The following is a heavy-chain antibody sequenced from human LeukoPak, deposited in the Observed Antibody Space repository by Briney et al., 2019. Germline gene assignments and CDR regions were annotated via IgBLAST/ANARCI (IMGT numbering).Heavy chain of an antibody. CDR2: IYYSGST. CDR3: ARVQRALRPYMDY. Sequence: SETLSLTCTVSGGSISSSSYYWGWIRQPPGKGLEWIGSIYYSGSTYYNPSLKSRVTISVDTSKNQFSLKLSSVTAADTAVYYCARVQRALRPYMDYWGQGTLVTVSS. D-gene: IGHD5-18*01. CDR1: GGSISSSSYY. J-gene: IGHJ4*02. V-gene: IGHV4-39*01.